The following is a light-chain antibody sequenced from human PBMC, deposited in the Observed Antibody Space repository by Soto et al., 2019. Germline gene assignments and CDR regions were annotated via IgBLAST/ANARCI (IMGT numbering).Light chain of an antibody. CDR3: SSYTSSSISAV. CDR1: SSDVGGYNY. Sequence: QSALTQPPSASGSPGQSVAISCTGTSSDVGGYNYVSWYQQHPGKAPKLMIYEVNKRPSGVPDRFSGSKSGNTASLTVSGLQAEDEADYYCSSYTSSSISAVFGGGTQLTVL. CDR2: EVN. V-gene: IGLV2-8*01. J-gene: IGLJ7*01.